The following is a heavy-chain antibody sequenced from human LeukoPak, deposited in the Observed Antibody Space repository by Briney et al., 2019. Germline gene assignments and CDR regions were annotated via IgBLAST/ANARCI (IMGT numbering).Heavy chain of an antibody. V-gene: IGHV4-61*08. J-gene: IGHJ6*04. CDR2: VYSSGSP. CDR1: GGSVNNGGYF. D-gene: IGHD6-25*01. CDR3: ASVSVSSAGYHFYYYGMGV. Sequence: SETLSLTCTVSGGSVNNGGYFWNWIRQSPGKGLEWLGYVYSSGSPNYNPSLRSRVSMSVDTSKNQFSLKLSSVTAADTAVYYCASVSVSSAGYHFYYYGMGVWGKGTTVIVSS.